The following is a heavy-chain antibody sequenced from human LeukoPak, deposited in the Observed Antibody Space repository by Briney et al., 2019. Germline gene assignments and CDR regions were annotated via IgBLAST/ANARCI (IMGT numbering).Heavy chain of an antibody. Sequence: SETLSLTCTVSGGSISSSSYYWGWIRQPPGKGPEWIGSIYYSGSTYYNPSLKSRVTISVDTSKNQFSLKLSSVTAADTAVYYCARHYFGLLSLSWFDPWGQGTLVTVSS. CDR2: IYYSGST. V-gene: IGHV4-39*01. J-gene: IGHJ5*02. CDR3: ARHYFGLLSLSWFDP. CDR1: GGSISSSSYY. D-gene: IGHD3-10*01.